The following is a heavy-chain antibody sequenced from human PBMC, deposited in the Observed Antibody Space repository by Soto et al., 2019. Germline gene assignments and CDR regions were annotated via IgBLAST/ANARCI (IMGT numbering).Heavy chain of an antibody. CDR2: IKSKTDGGTT. D-gene: IGHD4-17*01. J-gene: IGHJ3*02. CDR3: TTPSLTTVVILGDAFDI. Sequence: KPGGSLRLSCAASGFTFSNAWMSWVRQAPGKGLEWVGRIKSKTDGGTTDYAAPVKGRFTISRDDSKNTLYLQMNSLKTEDTAVYYCTTPSLTTVVILGDAFDIWGQGTMVTVSS. CDR1: GFTFSNAW. V-gene: IGHV3-15*01.